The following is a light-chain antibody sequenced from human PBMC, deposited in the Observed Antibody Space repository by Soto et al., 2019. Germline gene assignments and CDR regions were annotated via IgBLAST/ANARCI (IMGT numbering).Light chain of an antibody. Sequence: EIVMTHSPVTLSVSPWEIVTLSCRASQSVSSNLAWYQQKPGQAPSLLIYGAFTRATGIPARFSGSGSGTDFTLTISSLQPDDFATYYCQQYNSYPWTFGQGTKVDI. V-gene: IGKV3-15*01. CDR3: QQYNSYPWT. CDR2: GAF. CDR1: QSVSSN. J-gene: IGKJ1*01.